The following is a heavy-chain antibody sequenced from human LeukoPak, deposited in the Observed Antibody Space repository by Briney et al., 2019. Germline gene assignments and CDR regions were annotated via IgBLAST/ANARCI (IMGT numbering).Heavy chain of an antibody. CDR3: ARVYFVFTFGGVLGYFDY. V-gene: IGHV3-20*04. D-gene: IGHD3-16*02. CDR2: INRNGGFT. Sequence: PSETLSLTCAVSGGSISSSNWWSWVRQPPGKGLEWVSGINRNGGFTAYADSVKGRFTISRDNAKNSLYLQMNSLRAEDTAFYYCARVYFVFTFGGVLGYFDYWGQGTPVTVSS. CDR1: GGSISSSNW. J-gene: IGHJ4*02.